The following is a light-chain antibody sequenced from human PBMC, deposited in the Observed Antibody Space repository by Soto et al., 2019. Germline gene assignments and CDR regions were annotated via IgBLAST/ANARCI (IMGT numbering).Light chain of an antibody. CDR1: SSNIGSGT. V-gene: IGLV1-44*01. Sequence: QSVLTQPPSASGTPGQRVTFSCSGSSSNIGSGTVNWYQQLPGTAPKLLIYNDNQRPSGVPDQFSGSKSGTSASLAISGLQSEDEADYYCASWDVTLNGLYVFGTGTKLTVL. CDR3: ASWDVTLNGLYV. CDR2: NDN. J-gene: IGLJ1*01.